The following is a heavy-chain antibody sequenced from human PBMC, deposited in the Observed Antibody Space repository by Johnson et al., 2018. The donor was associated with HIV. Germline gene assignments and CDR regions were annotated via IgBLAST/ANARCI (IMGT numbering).Heavy chain of an antibody. V-gene: IGHV3-30-3*01. CDR1: GFTFSSYA. J-gene: IGHJ3*02. Sequence: QVQLVESGGGVVQPGRSLRLSCAASGFTFSSYAMYWVRQAPGKGLEWVAIISYDGINKYYADSVKGRFTISRDNSKNTLYLQMNRLRIEDTAGYYCASVDTAMVDTFDIWGQGTMVTVSS. CDR2: ISYDGINK. CDR3: ASVDTAMVDTFDI. D-gene: IGHD5-18*01.